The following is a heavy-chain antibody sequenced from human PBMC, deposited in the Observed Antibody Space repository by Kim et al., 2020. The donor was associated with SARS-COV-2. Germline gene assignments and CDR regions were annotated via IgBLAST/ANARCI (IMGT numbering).Heavy chain of an antibody. CDR1: GGSFSGYY. CDR2: INHSGST. V-gene: IGHV4-34*01. D-gene: IGHD2-2*01. J-gene: IGHJ5*02. CDR3: ARVGPRGYCSSTSCSHEKTNWFDP. Sequence: SQTLSLTCAVYGGSFSGYYWSWIRQPPGKGLEWIGEINHSGSTNYNPSLKSRVTISVDTSKNQFSLKLSSVTAADTAVYYCARVGPRGYCSSTSCSHEKTNWFDPWGQGTLVTVSS.